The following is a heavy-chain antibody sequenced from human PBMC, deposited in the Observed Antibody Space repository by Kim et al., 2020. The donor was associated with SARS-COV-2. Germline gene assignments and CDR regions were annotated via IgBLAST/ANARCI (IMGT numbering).Heavy chain of an antibody. CDR2: MSRDGRIQ. D-gene: IGHD3-10*01. CDR1: GFTFSSHS. V-gene: IGHV3-30*04. Sequence: GGSLRLSCAASGFTFSSHSMHWVRQAPGKGLEWVSVMSRDGRIQHYVDSVKGRFTISRDNSKSALYLQMNSLRPEDTAMYYCTREFAGSGDFHDFWGQGTLVTVSS. CDR3: TREFAGSGDFHDF. J-gene: IGHJ4*02.